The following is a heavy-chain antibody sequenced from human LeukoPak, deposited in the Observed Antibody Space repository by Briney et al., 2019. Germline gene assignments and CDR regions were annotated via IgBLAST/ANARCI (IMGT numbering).Heavy chain of an antibody. Sequence: GGSLRLSCAASGFTFSSYAMHWVRQAPGKGLEFVSSISSNGISTYYGNSVKGRFTISRDNSKNTVYLQMGSLRAEDMAVYYCARTQQWLATGGWYWFDTWGQGTLVTVSS. CDR3: ARTQQWLATGGWYWFDT. CDR1: GFTFSSYA. V-gene: IGHV3-64*01. J-gene: IGHJ5*02. D-gene: IGHD6-19*01. CDR2: ISSNGIST.